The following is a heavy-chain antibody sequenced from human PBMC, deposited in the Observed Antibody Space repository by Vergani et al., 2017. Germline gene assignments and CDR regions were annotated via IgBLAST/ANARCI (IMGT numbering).Heavy chain of an antibody. V-gene: IGHV3-48*04. D-gene: IGHD5-18*01. Sequence: EVQLLESGGGLVQPGGSLRLSCAASGFDFTNSAMSWIRQAPGRGLQWVSSITRGSKSIYSADSVKGRFTITRDDVKKSLLLRMNNLKVDDTAIYYCARTRSPIAMIRQFEQWGQGTLVTVSS. CDR2: ITRGSKSI. CDR3: ARTRSPIAMIRQFEQ. J-gene: IGHJ4*02. CDR1: GFDFTNSA.